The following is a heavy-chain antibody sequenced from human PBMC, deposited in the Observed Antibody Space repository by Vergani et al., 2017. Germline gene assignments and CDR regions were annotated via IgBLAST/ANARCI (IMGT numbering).Heavy chain of an antibody. V-gene: IGHV3-23*01. D-gene: IGHD3-22*01. CDR3: GRLSYDTTPYWQGGYDC. Sequence: EVQLLQSGGGVIQPGGSVRLSCAASGFTFSACPMTWVRQAPGKGLEWVSAISARYPSTYYADSVKGRFTISRDNSKNMLYLQMNSLRAGDTAVYYCGRLSYDTTPYWQGGYDCWGQGTLVSVSS. J-gene: IGHJ4*02. CDR1: GFTFSACP. CDR2: ISARYPST.